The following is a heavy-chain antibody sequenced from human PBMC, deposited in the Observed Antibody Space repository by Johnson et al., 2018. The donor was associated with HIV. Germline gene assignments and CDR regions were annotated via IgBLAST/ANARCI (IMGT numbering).Heavy chain of an antibody. CDR3: ARLTYNFNSRLGAFDI. J-gene: IGHJ3*02. V-gene: IGHV3-33*01. CDR2: IYYDGTNK. CDR1: GFTFSGYA. Sequence: QVQLVESGGGVVQPGRSLRLSCAASGFTFSGYAMHWVRQAPGKGLEWVAVIYYDGTNKHYADSVKGRFTISRDNSKNTLYLQMNSLRAEDTAVYYCARLTYNFNSRLGAFDIWGQGT. D-gene: IGHD1-20*01.